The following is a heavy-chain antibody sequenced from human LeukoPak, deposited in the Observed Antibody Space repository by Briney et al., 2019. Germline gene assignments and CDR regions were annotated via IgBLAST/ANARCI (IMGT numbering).Heavy chain of an antibody. CDR2: IKQDGSEK. D-gene: IGHD3-10*01. J-gene: IGHJ2*01. CDR1: GFTFSSYW. Sequence: QPGGSLRLSCAASGFTFSSYWMSWVRQAPGKGLEWVANIKQDGSEKYYVDSVKGRFTISRDNAKNSLYLQMNSLRAEDTALHYCARDHFGQNDWYFDLWGRGTLVTVSS. V-gene: IGHV3-7*05. CDR3: ARDHFGQNDWYFDL.